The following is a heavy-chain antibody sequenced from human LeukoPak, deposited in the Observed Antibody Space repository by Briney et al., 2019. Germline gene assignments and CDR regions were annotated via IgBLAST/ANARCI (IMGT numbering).Heavy chain of an antibody. CDR3: ARGEDIVVVPAAKRGAFDI. Sequence: SETLSLTCTVSGGSISSGDYYWSWIRQPPGKGLEWIGYIYYSGSTYYNPSLKSRVTISVDTSKNQFSLKLSSVTAADTAVYSCARGEDIVVVPAAKRGAFDIWGQGTMVNVSS. CDR1: GGSISSGDYY. CDR2: IYYSGST. D-gene: IGHD2-2*01. J-gene: IGHJ3*02. V-gene: IGHV4-30-4*01.